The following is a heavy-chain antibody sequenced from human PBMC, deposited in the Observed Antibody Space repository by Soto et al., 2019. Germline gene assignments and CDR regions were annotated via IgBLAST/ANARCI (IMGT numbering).Heavy chain of an antibody. Sequence: QVQLVESGGGVVQPGRALRLSCAASGFTFSSYGMHWVRQAPGKGLEWVAVIWYDGSNKYYADSVKGRFTISRDNSKNTLYLQMNSLRAEDTAVYYCARVGYYDFWSGYQKPYYYYGMDVWGQGTPVTVSS. J-gene: IGHJ6*02. V-gene: IGHV3-33*01. CDR1: GFTFSSYG. D-gene: IGHD3-3*01. CDR3: ARVGYYDFWSGYQKPYYYYGMDV. CDR2: IWYDGSNK.